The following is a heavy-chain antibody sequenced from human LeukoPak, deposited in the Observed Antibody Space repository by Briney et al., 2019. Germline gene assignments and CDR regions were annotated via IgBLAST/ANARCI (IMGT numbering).Heavy chain of an antibody. V-gene: IGHV5-51*01. D-gene: IGHD6-19*01. J-gene: IGHJ6*02. Sequence: PGESLKISCKGSAYSFTSYWIAWVRQMPGKGLEWMGIIYPGDSDTRYSPSFHGQVTISADKSITTAYLQWSSLKASDTAMYYCARGIAMAGSDYYGMDVWGQGTTVTVSS. CDR3: ARGIAMAGSDYYGMDV. CDR1: AYSFTSYW. CDR2: IYPGDSDT.